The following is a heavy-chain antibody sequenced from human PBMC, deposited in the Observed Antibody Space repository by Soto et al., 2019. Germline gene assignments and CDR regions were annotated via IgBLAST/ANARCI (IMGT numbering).Heavy chain of an antibody. V-gene: IGHV3-7*01. D-gene: IGHD2-2*01. J-gene: IGHJ4*02. Sequence: GSLRLSCVASGFSFGNKWMSWVRQAPGKGPEWVANLRQGGSEINYVGSVRGRFTISRDNAKNSLYLQMNSLRVEDTAVYYCARGSTSIDYPGQGALVTVSS. CDR3: ARGSTSIDY. CDR1: GFSFGNKW. CDR2: LRQGGSEI.